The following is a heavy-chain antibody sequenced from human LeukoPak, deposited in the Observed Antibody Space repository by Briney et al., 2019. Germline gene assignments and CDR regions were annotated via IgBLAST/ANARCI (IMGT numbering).Heavy chain of an antibody. D-gene: IGHD3-10*01. J-gene: IGHJ4*02. CDR3: VIHDSGSENYTPLDY. CDR1: GVSISSSRYY. V-gene: IGHV4-39*01. CDR2: IYNTGNT. Sequence: SESLSLTCTVSGVSISSSRYYWGWIRQPPGKGMGWIGTIYNTGNTYYNPSLKSRITMSVDTSKNQFSLKLTSVTAADTAVYYCVIHDSGSENYTPLDYWGQGTLVTVSS.